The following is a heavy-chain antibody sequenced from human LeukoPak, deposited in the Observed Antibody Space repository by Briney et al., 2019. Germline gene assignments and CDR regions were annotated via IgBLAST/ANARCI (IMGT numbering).Heavy chain of an antibody. D-gene: IGHD3-10*01. J-gene: IGHJ6*03. Sequence: GGSLRLSCAASGFTFITYGMHWVRQAPGKGLNWVAFIRSDGSNKYYADSVKGRFTISRDNSKNTLYLQMNSLRAEDTAVYYCARHFGSGSYYYHYMDVWGKGTTVTVSS. CDR1: GFTFITYG. CDR2: IRSDGSNK. CDR3: ARHFGSGSYYYHYMDV. V-gene: IGHV3-30*02.